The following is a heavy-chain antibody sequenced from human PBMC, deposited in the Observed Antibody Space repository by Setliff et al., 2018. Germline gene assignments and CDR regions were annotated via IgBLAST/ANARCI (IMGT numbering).Heavy chain of an antibody. CDR3: ARGRAGHSGH. J-gene: IGHJ4*02. Sequence: PSETLSLTCTVSGGSISSSNGWTWIRQPAGKGLQWIGRINTSGSTKYNPSLKSRVTIRVDTSKNQFPLKLSPVTAADTAVYYCARGRAGHSGHWGQGTLVTVSS. CDR1: GGSISSSNG. V-gene: IGHV4-4*07. D-gene: IGHD6-19*01. CDR2: INTSGST.